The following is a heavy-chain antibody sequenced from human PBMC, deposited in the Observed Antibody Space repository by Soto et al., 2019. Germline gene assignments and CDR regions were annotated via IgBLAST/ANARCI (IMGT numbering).Heavy chain of an antibody. J-gene: IGHJ4*02. Sequence: GGSLRLSCAASGFTFGSFAMNWVRQAPGKGLEWLSYISTSSATQYFAESVKGRFTVSRDNAKNSLYLQMNSLRDEDTAVYYCARDSMAKISHFDYWGQGALVTVPS. D-gene: IGHD5-12*01. CDR1: GFTFGSFA. CDR3: ARDSMAKISHFDY. CDR2: ISTSSATQ. V-gene: IGHV3-48*02.